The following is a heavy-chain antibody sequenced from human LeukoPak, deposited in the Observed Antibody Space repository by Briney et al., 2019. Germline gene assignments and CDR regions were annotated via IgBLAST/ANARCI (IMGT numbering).Heavy chain of an antibody. J-gene: IGHJ6*02. Sequence: PGGSLRLSCAASGFTFNSYSMNWVRQAPGGGLEWISYISTTSSNIYYADSVKGRFTISRDNARNSLYLQMNSLRAEDTAVYYCVREVVIVPDYYYHGMDVWGQGTTVTVSS. CDR2: ISTTSSNI. V-gene: IGHV3-48*01. CDR3: VREVVIVPDYYYHGMDV. CDR1: GFTFNSYS. D-gene: IGHD2/OR15-2a*01.